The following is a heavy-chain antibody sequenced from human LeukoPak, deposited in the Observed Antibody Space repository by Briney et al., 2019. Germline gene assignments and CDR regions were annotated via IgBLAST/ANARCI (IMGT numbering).Heavy chain of an antibody. Sequence: ASVKVSCKASGGTFSSYAISWVRQAPGQGLEWMGRIIPILGIANYAQKFQGRVTITADKSTSTAYMELSSLRSEDTAVYYCANLPAAIGSGDYWGQGTLVTVSS. V-gene: IGHV1-69*04. CDR3: ANLPAAIGSGDY. D-gene: IGHD2-2*02. CDR1: GGTFSSYA. CDR2: IIPILGIA. J-gene: IGHJ4*02.